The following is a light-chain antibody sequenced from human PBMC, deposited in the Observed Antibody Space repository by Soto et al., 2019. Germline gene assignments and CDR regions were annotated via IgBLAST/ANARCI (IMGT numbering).Light chain of an antibody. CDR2: GAS. CDR3: QPYGRTSWT. Sequence: EIVLTQSPGTLSLSPGEGATLSCRASQSVSTNFFAWYQQKPGQAPRLLIYGASTRATGIPDRFSGSGSGTDFTLTISRLEPEDFAVYYCQPYGRTSWTFGQGTKVDI. CDR1: QSVSTNF. J-gene: IGKJ1*01. V-gene: IGKV3-20*01.